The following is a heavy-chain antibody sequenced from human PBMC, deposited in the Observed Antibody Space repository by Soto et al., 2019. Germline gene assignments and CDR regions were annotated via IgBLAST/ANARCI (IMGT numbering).Heavy chain of an antibody. CDR2: IIPMFGTT. J-gene: IGHJ3*02. Sequence: QVQLVQSGAEVKKSGSSVKVSCTASGGTFSSYAISWVRQAPGQGLEWMGRIIPMFGTTNYAQKFQGRVTISADESTTTAYMELSSLRSEDTAFYYCARDFDYGVYRGTFNIWGQGTMVTVSS. V-gene: IGHV1-69*01. CDR3: ARDFDYGVYRGTFNI. CDR1: GGTFSSYA. D-gene: IGHD4-17*01.